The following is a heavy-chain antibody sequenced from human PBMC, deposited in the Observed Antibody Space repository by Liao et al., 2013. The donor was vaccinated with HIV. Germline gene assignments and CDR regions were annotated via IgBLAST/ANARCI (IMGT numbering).Heavy chain of an antibody. J-gene: IGHJ4*02. CDR3: ARGGGGKGFDS. D-gene: IGHD4-23*01. V-gene: IGHV4-59*12. CDR2: VYYSGST. CDR1: GGSISIYQ. Sequence: QVQLQESGPGLVKPSETLSLKCSVSGGSISIYQWTWIRQPPGKGLEWIGHVYYSGSTNYNSSLKSRVTISADTSKNQFSLKVTYVTAADTAVYYCARGGGGKGFDSWGQGILVTVSS.